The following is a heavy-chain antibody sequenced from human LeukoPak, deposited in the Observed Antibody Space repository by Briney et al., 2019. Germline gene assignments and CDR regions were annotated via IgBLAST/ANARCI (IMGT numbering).Heavy chain of an antibody. Sequence: PGGSLRLSCAASGFTFNNYWMHWVRQAPGKGPVWVSNIKSDGSGTGYADSVKGRFSISRDNANNRLDLRMNSLRVEDTAVYYCVRGVWRVGAASNWFDPWGQGTLVTVSS. CDR3: VRGVWRVGAASNWFDP. CDR1: GFTFNNYW. J-gene: IGHJ5*02. D-gene: IGHD1-26*01. CDR2: IKSDGSGT. V-gene: IGHV3-74*01.